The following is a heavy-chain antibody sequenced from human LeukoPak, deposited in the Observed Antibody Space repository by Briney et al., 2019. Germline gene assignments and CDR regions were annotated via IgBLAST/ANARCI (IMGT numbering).Heavy chain of an antibody. CDR1: GFTFSSYG. D-gene: IGHD1-26*01. J-gene: IGHJ2*01. CDR3: AREKWELLNWYFDL. Sequence: GGSLRLSCAASGFTFSSYGMHWVRQAPGKGLEWVAFIRYDGSNKYYADSVKGRFTISRDNSKNTLYLQMNSLRAEDTAVYYCAREKWELLNWYFDLWGRGTLVTVSS. V-gene: IGHV3-30*02. CDR2: IRYDGSNK.